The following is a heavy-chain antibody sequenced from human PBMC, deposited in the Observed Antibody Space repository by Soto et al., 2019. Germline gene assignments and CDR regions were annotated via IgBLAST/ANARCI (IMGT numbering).Heavy chain of an antibody. CDR1: GFTFSSYA. J-gene: IGHJ6*02. CDR2: ISYDGRNK. CDR3: VRDTAYCSGGTCYSTHDMDV. V-gene: IGHV3-30*04. D-gene: IGHD2-15*01. Sequence: QVQLVESGGGVVQPGRSLRLSCAASGFTFSSYAMHWVRQAPGKGLEWVAVISYDGRNKYYADSVKGRFTISRDNSKNTLYLEMNSLRVEDTAEYHCVRDTAYCSGGTCYSTHDMDVWGQGTTVTVSS.